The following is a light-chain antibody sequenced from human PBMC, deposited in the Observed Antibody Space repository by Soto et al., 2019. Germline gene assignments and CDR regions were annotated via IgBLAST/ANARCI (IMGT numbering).Light chain of an antibody. CDR3: QQYSAFWT. CDR2: DAS. J-gene: IGKJ1*01. Sequence: DIQMTQSPSTLSASVGDRVTITCRASQSINYWLAWYQQKPGKAPKVLIYDASNLESGVPSRFSGSGSGTEFTLTISSLQPDDSATYYCQQYSAFWTFGQGTKVDIK. CDR1: QSINYW. V-gene: IGKV1-5*01.